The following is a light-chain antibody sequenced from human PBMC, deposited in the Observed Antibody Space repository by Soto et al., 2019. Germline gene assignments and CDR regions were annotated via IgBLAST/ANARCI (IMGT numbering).Light chain of an antibody. CDR3: QQYDSYPPT. J-gene: IGKJ4*01. Sequence: DIQMTQSPTTLSASVGDSVTITCRASQSISTWLAWYQQKPGKAPKLLIYKTSNLERGVTSRFSGSGSGTEFTLTISSLQPDDFATYYCQQYDSYPPTFGGGTRVEIK. CDR2: KTS. CDR1: QSISTW. V-gene: IGKV1-5*03.